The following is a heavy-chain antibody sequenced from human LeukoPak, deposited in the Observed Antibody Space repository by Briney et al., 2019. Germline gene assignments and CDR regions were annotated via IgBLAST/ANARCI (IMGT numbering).Heavy chain of an antibody. CDR3: ARAQEGCSRASCYLEP. Sequence: SGTLSLACAISGASISSTNWWIWVRQPPGKGLEWIGEMHHSGRTNYNPSLKSRITISVDKSKNQVFLRLNSVAAADTALYYCARAQEGCSRASCYLEPWGQGTLVTVSS. CDR1: GASISSTNW. J-gene: IGHJ5*02. CDR2: MHHSGRT. V-gene: IGHV4-4*02. D-gene: IGHD2-2*01.